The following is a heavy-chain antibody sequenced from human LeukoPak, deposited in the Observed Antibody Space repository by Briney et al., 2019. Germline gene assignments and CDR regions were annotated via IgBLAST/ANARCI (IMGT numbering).Heavy chain of an antibody. CDR1: GGSISSYY. D-gene: IGHD2-2*01. CDR2: IFYSGST. J-gene: IGHJ4*02. V-gene: IGHV4-59*01. CDR3: ARVRYCSTNRCYDREFDN. Sequence: SETLSLTCTVSGGSISSYYWSWIRQPPGKGLEWIGYIFYSGSTNYNPSLKSRVTISVDTSKNQFSLKLNSVTAADTAVYYCARVRYCSTNRCYDREFDNWGQGTLVTVSS.